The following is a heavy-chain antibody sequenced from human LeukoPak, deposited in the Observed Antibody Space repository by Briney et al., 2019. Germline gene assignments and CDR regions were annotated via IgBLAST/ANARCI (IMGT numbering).Heavy chain of an antibody. V-gene: IGHV5-51*01. D-gene: IGHD3-10*01. CDR2: VYPGDSDT. CDR1: GYSFSSYW. CDR3: ARQGFYGSGNRPFDY. Sequence: PGESLKISCWGSGYSFSSYWIAWVRQMPGKSLEWLVIVYPGDSDTRYSPSCQGQVTISADKSISTADLLWSSLQASDTAMYYCARQGFYGSGNRPFDYWGQGTLVTVSS. J-gene: IGHJ4*02.